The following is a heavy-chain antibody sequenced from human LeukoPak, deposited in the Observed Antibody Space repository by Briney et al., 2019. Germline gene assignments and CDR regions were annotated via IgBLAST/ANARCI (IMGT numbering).Heavy chain of an antibody. CDR3: ACMEQK. V-gene: IGHV3-7*01. CDR1: GFTFRDQW. CDR2: INDDGRQE. J-gene: IGHJ4*02. Sequence: PGGSPRLSCATPGFTFRDQWMTWVRQAPGKGLECLASINDDGRQEYYVDSVKGRFTISRDNAKNTLYLQMNSLRAEDTAVYYCACMEQKWGQGTLVTVSS. D-gene: IGHD1/OR15-1a*01.